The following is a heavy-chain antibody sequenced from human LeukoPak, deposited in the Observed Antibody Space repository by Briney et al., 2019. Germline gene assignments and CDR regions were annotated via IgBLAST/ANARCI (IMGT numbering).Heavy chain of an antibody. J-gene: IGHJ4*02. CDR3: ARDLAAAGRPDY. Sequence: GGSLRLSCAASGFTFSSYSMNWVRQAPGKGLEWVSSISCSSSYIYYADSVKGRFTISRDNAKNSLYLQMNSLRAEDTAVYYCARDLAAAGRPDYWGQGTLVTVSS. CDR2: ISCSSSYI. D-gene: IGHD6-13*01. V-gene: IGHV3-21*01. CDR1: GFTFSSYS.